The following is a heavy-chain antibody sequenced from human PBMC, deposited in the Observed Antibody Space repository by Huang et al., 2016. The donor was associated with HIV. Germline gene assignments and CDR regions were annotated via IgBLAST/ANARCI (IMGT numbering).Heavy chain of an antibody. CDR3: ARLTSGWYQDY. D-gene: IGHD6-19*01. J-gene: IGHJ4*02. Sequence: QVQLVQSGPEVKKPGASVKVSCQTSGYIFSNYDINWVRQAPGQGLQWMVWLNPNSGKTAYGQNFQGRVTLTRGTSTGAAYMVLNSLTSQDTAVYYCARLTSGWYQDYWGQGTLVTVSS. CDR2: LNPNSGKT. CDR1: GYIFSNYD. V-gene: IGHV1-8*01.